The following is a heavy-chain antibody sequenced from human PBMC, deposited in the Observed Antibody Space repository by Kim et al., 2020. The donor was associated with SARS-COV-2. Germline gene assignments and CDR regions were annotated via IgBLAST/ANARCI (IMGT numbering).Heavy chain of an antibody. CDR3: ASEIAPRKSVGYYGMDV. Sequence: GGSLRLSCAASGFTFSSYSMNWVRQAPGKGLEWVSSISSSSSYIYYADSVKGRFTISRDNAKNSLYLQMNSLRAEDTAVYYCASEIAPRKSVGYYGMDVWGQGTTVTVSS. D-gene: IGHD3-10*01. J-gene: IGHJ6*02. CDR2: ISSSSSYI. V-gene: IGHV3-21*01. CDR1: GFTFSSYS.